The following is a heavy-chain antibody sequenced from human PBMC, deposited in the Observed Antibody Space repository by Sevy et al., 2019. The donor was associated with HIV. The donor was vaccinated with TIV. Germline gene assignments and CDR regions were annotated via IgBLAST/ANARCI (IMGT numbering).Heavy chain of an antibody. V-gene: IGHV3-30*04. J-gene: IGHJ4*02. CDR2: ISYDGRNK. CDR1: GFIFSRYA. Sequence: GGSLRLSCAASGFIFSRYAMYWVRQAPGKGLEWVAVISYDGRNKYYADSVKGRFTISRDNSKNTLYVQMDSLRAEDTAVYYCASGKDDYGDYFDYWGQGTLVTVSS. D-gene: IGHD4-17*01. CDR3: ASGKDDYGDYFDY.